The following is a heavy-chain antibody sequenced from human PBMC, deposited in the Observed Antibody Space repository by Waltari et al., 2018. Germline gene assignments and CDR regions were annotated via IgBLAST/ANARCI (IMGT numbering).Heavy chain of an antibody. CDR1: GGSIRSRSYY. CDR2: IYYCGCT. Sequence: QLQLQESGPGLVKPSETLSLTGTVPGGSIRSRSYYWGGTRQPPGKGLEWVGSIYYCGCTYYNPSLNSRVTISVDTSKNQFSLKLSSLTAADTAVYFCARHVLGPYYNTILPPNYWGQGTLVTVSS. D-gene: IGHD3-22*01. V-gene: IGHV4-39*01. J-gene: IGHJ4*03. CDR3: ARHVLGPYYNTILPPNY.